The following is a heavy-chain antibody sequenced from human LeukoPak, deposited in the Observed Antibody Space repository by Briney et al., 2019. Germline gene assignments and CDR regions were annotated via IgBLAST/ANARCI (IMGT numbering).Heavy chain of an antibody. CDR2: ISGSGGRT. CDR3: ATPPTVTRNY. D-gene: IGHD4-17*01. CDR1: GFTFSSYA. V-gene: IGHV3-23*01. J-gene: IGHJ4*02. Sequence: GGSLRLSCAASGFTFSSYAMSWVRQAPGKGLEWVSSISGSGGRTYHADSVKGRFTIYRDNSKNTLYLQMNSLRAEDTAVYYCATPPTVTRNYWGQGILVTVSS.